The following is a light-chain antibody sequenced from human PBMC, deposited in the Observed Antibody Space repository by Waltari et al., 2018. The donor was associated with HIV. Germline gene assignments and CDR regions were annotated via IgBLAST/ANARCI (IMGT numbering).Light chain of an antibody. CDR2: LAS. CDR3: MQSLQSIT. Sequence: DIVMTQSPLSLPVTPGGSASISCRSSQSLLRNGYNYLDWYLQKPGQSPQLLIFLASNRASGVPDRFSGSGSGTDFTLHISRVEAEDVGVYYCMQSLQSITFGQGTRLDIK. CDR1: QSLLRNGYNY. V-gene: IGKV2-28*01. J-gene: IGKJ5*01.